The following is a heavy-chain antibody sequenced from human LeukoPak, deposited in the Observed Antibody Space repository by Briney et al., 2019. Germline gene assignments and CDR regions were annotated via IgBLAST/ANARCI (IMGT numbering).Heavy chain of an antibody. CDR2: IWYDGSNK. J-gene: IGHJ4*02. D-gene: IGHD4-23*01. Sequence: GGSLRLSCAASGLTFSNYGMHWVRQAPGEGLEWVAVIWYDGSNKYYADSVRGRFTISRDNSKNTLYLEMNSLRAEDTAVYYCARDRYGANSPFDYWGQGTLVTVSS. V-gene: IGHV3-33*01. CDR3: ARDRYGANSPFDY. CDR1: GLTFSNYG.